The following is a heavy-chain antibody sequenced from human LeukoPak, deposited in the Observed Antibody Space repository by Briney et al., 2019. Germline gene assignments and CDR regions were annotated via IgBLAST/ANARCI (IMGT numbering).Heavy chain of an antibody. CDR2: IYYSGTT. CDR3: AREGGYSYGDAPLHFDY. J-gene: IGHJ4*02. V-gene: IGHV4-39*07. D-gene: IGHD5-18*01. Sequence: SETLSLTCTVSGGSISSGFYYWGWIRQPPGKGLEWIGSIYYSGTTYYNPSLKSRVTISVDRSKNQFSLKLSSVTAADTAVYYCAREGGYSYGDAPLHFDYWGQGTLVTVSS. CDR1: GGSISSGFYY.